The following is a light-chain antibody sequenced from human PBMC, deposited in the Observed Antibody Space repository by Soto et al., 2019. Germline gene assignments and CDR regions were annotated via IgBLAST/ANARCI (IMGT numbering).Light chain of an antibody. Sequence: IQMTQSPSTLSASVCDRVTITCRASHNIERWMAWYQQKPGKAPSLLIFDASTLHSGVPSRFSGSGSGTKFTLTISSLQPDDFATYYCQQYNSYSVTFGQGTKVDIK. V-gene: IGKV1-5*01. J-gene: IGKJ1*01. CDR2: DAS. CDR3: QQYNSYSVT. CDR1: HNIERW.